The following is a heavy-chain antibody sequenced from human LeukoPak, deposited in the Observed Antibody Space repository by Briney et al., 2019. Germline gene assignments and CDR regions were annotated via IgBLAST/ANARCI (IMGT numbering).Heavy chain of an antibody. V-gene: IGHV4-59*01. CDR3: ARWGMTTIDY. CDR2: IYYSGST. D-gene: IGHD3-16*01. CDR1: GGSISSYY. Sequence: PSETLSLTCTVSGGSISSYYWSWIRQPPGKGLEWIGYIYYSGSTNYNPSLKSRVTISVDTSKNQSSLKLSSVTAADTAVYYCARWGMTTIDYWGQGTLVTVSS. J-gene: IGHJ4*02.